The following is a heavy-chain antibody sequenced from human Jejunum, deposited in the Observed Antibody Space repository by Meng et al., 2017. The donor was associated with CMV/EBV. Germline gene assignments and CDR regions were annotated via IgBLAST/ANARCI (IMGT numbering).Heavy chain of an antibody. CDR1: GFTLSRHW. J-gene: IGHJ4*02. D-gene: IGHD3-3*01. V-gene: IGHV3-74*01. Sequence: AASGFTLSRHWMHWFRQAPGKGLVWVSRINSDGSNINYADSVKGRFIISRDNAKNTLYLQMDSLRAEDTAVYYCARDKDFGVDIDHWGQGTLVTVSS. CDR3: ARDKDFGVDIDH. CDR2: INSDGSNI.